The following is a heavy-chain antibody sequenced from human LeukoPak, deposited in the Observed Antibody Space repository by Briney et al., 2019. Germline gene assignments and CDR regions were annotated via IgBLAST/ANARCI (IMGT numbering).Heavy chain of an antibody. V-gene: IGHV3-23*01. J-gene: IGHJ4*02. Sequence: GGSLRLSCAASGFTFSSSGMGWVRQAPGRGLECVSPITGSGGSTSYTDSVKGRFTISRDNSKNTLYLQMNSLRAEDTAVYYCARGRNTGRQFYFDYWGQGTLVTVAS. CDR1: GFTFSSSG. CDR2: ITGSGGST. D-gene: IGHD5-18*01. CDR3: ARGRNTGRQFYFDY.